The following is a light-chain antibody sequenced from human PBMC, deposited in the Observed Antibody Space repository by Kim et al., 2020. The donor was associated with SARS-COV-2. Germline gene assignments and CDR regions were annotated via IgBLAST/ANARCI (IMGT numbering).Light chain of an antibody. CDR1: SSDVCGYNF. Sequence: QSITISGTGTSSDVCGYNFVAWYQQHPGKAPKLMIYDVSNRPSGISNRFSGSKSGNTASLTISGLQAEDEADYYCSSYTSSSTRVFGGGTQLTVL. CDR2: DVS. J-gene: IGLJ3*02. V-gene: IGLV2-14*04. CDR3: SSYTSSSTRV.